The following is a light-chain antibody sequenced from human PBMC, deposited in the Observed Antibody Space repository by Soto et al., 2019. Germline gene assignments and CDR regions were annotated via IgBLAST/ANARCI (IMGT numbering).Light chain of an antibody. CDR1: SSDVGGYNS. CDR2: DVT. Sequence: QSALTQPASVSGSPGQSITISCTGTSSDVGGYNSVSWYRQYPGKAPQLIIFDVTDRPSGISTRFSGSKSGNTASLTISGLQAEDEAVFYCTSYTSSSTTVFGTGTKLTVL. J-gene: IGLJ1*01. CDR3: TSYTSSSTTV. V-gene: IGLV2-14*01.